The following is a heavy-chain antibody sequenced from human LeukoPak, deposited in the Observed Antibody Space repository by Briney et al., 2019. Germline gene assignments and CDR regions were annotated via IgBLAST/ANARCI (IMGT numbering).Heavy chain of an antibody. CDR3: AEWPYIGYSGYDWNY. D-gene: IGHD5-12*01. V-gene: IGHV3-23*01. J-gene: IGHJ4*02. Sequence: GGSLRLSCAASGFTFSSYAMSWARQAPGKGLEWVSAISGSGGSTYYADSVKGRFTISRDNSKNTLYLQMNSLRAEDTAVYYCAEWPYIGYSGYDWNYWGQGTLVTVSS. CDR1: GFTFSSYA. CDR2: ISGSGGST.